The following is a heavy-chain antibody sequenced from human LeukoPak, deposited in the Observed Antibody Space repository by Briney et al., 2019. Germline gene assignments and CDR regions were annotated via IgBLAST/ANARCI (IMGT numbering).Heavy chain of an antibody. CDR1: GFTFSSYS. CDR3: ARAKASYGSGSYYNLYY. J-gene: IGHJ4*02. D-gene: IGHD3-10*01. Sequence: GGSLRLSCAASGFTFSSYSMNWVRQAPGKGLEWVSSISSSSSYIYYADSVKGRFTISRDNAKNSLYLQMNSLRAEDTAVYYCARAKASYGSGSYYNLYYWGQGTLVTVSS. V-gene: IGHV3-21*01. CDR2: ISSSSSYI.